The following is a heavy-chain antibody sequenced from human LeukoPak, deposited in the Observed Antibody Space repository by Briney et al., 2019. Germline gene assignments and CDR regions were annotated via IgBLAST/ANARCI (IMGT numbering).Heavy chain of an antibody. CDR2: IKEIGSDK. CDR3: ARGEFAWIQGSYGLNV. Sequence: GGSLRLSCAASGFSFTTFGMHWVRPAPAKWPEWVANIKEIGSDKYYLDSVKSRFTISRDNAKNALYLQMNSLRAEDTAVYYCARGEFAWIQGSYGLNVWGQGTTVTVSS. D-gene: IGHD5-18*01. J-gene: IGHJ6*02. V-gene: IGHV3-7*01. CDR1: GFSFTTFG.